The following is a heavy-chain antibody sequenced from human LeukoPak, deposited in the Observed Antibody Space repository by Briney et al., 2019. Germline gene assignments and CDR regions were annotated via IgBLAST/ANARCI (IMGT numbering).Heavy chain of an antibody. Sequence: SGGSLRLSCAASGLTFSNYYMSWVRQAPGKGLEWVSAISGSGTTTYYADSVKGRFTISRDNSKNTLYLQMNSLRAEDTAVYYCAKRIAAAGPYFDYWGQGTLVTVSS. J-gene: IGHJ4*02. CDR1: GLTFSNYY. V-gene: IGHV3-23*01. CDR3: AKRIAAAGPYFDY. CDR2: ISGSGTTT. D-gene: IGHD6-13*01.